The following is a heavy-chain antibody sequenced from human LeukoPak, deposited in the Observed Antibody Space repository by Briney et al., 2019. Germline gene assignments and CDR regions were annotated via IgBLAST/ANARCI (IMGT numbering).Heavy chain of an antibody. CDR2: INPNSGGT. Sequence: ASVKVSCKASGYTFTGYYMHWVRQAPGQGLEWMGRINPNSGGTNYAQKFQGRVTMTRDTSISTAYMELSSLRSEDTAVYYCARATYYYDSSGYSWGQGTLVTVSS. J-gene: IGHJ5*02. CDR1: GYTFTGYY. V-gene: IGHV1-2*06. CDR3: ARATYYYDSSGYS. D-gene: IGHD3-22*01.